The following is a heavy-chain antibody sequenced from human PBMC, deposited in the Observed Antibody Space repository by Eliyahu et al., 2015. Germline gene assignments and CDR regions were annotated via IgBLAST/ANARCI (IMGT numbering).Heavy chain of an antibody. CDR3: ARRGSAYTRFDS. Sequence: QLQESGPGLVKPSETLSLXCTVXGGSISGGDYYWGWIRQPPGKGLEWIGDMYSSGGTFYNPSXESRVTISGDTSKNQFSLKVRSVTAADTAVYYCARRGSAYTRFDSWGQGTLVTVSS. CDR1: GGSISGGDYY. J-gene: IGHJ4*02. CDR2: MYSSGGT. V-gene: IGHV4-39*01. D-gene: IGHD3-22*01.